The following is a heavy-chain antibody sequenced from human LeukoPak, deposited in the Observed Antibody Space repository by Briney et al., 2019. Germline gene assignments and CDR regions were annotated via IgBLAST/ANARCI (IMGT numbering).Heavy chain of an antibody. D-gene: IGHD5-24*01. V-gene: IGHV3-23*01. CDR1: GFTFRNYA. J-gene: IGHJ3*02. Sequence: PGGSLRLSCAASGFTFRNYAISWVRQAPGKGLKWVSLISGSGAGTYYADSVKGRFTISRDNSKNTLYLQMNSLRAEDTAVYYCAIRDGGYNSVGAFDIWGQGTMVTVSS. CDR2: ISGSGAGT. CDR3: AIRDGGYNSVGAFDI.